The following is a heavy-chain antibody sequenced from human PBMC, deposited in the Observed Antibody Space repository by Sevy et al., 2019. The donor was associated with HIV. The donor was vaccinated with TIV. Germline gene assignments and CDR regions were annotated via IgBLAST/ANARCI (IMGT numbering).Heavy chain of an antibody. CDR3: ASQIVVVPAAYFDY. V-gene: IGHV4-39*01. CDR2: IYYSGST. CDR1: GGSISSSSYY. Sequence: SETLSHTCTVSGGSISSSSYYWGWIRQPPGKGLEWIGSIYYSGSTYYNPSLKSRVTISVDTSKNQFSLKLSSVTAADTAVYYCASQIVVVPAAYFDYWGQGTLVTVSS. D-gene: IGHD2-2*01. J-gene: IGHJ4*02.